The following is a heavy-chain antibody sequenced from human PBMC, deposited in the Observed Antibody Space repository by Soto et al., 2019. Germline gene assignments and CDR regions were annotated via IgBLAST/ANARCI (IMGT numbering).Heavy chain of an antibody. J-gene: IGHJ4*02. CDR3: AHRVLRTVFGLVTTTAIYFDF. V-gene: IGHV2-5*02. CDR2: IYWDDDK. D-gene: IGHD3-3*01. CDR1: GFSLTTSGVG. Sequence: QITLNESGPTVVRPTETLTLTCRFSGFSLTTSGVGVGWIRQSPGKAPEWLALIYWDDDKRYSASLKSRLTITKETSKNQGVLTVSDLDPTDTATYYCAHRVLRTVFGLVTTTAIYFDFWGQGTPVAVSS.